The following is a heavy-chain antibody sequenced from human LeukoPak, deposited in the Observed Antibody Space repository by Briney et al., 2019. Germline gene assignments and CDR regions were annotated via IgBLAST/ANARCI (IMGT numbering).Heavy chain of an antibody. Sequence: SETLSLTCTVSGGSISSSSYYWGWIRQPPGKGLEWIGSIYYSGSTYYNPSLKSRVTISVDTSKNQFSLKLSSVTAADTAVYYCVGLPKDYYYYMDVWGKGTTVTVSS. CDR2: IYYSGST. V-gene: IGHV4-39*01. J-gene: IGHJ6*03. CDR1: GGSISSSSYY. CDR3: VGLPKDYYYYMDV.